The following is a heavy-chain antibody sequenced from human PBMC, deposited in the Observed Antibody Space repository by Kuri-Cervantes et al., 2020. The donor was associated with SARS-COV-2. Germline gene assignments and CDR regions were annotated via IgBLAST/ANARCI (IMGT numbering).Heavy chain of an antibody. J-gene: IGHJ6*02. D-gene: IGHD6-13*01. CDR1: GYTFTSYD. CDR3: ARDPYRSSWYRYYYGMDV. Sequence: ASVKVSCKASGYTFTSYDINWVRQATGQGLEWMGWMNPNSGNTGYAQKFQGRVTMTRNTSISTAYMELSSLRSEDTAVYYCARDPYRSSWYRYYYGMDVWGQGTTVTVSS. CDR2: MNPNSGNT. V-gene: IGHV1-8*01.